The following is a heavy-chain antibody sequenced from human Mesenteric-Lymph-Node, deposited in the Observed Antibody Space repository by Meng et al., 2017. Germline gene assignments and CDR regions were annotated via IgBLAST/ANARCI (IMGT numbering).Heavy chain of an antibody. J-gene: IGHJ4*02. V-gene: IGHV4-34*04. CDR3: ARRPTGIDY. D-gene: IGHD2-8*02. CDR2: NIQGGRP. CDR1: GGARHGAE. Sequence: VQMPGAGRGVVQHADGLTLTCAGNGGARHGAEWNWDRQRPRKGLEGIAKNIQGGRPSDNPSPKSPATIAINKSKNQLSLMPSAVTGADTAVYYCARRPTGIDYWGQGTLVTVSS.